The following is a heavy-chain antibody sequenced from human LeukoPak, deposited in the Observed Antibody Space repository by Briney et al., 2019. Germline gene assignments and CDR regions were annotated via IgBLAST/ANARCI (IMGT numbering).Heavy chain of an antibody. CDR2: INTNTGNP. CDR3: AIFPGTIAAAGMGDLDY. J-gene: IGHJ4*02. D-gene: IGHD6-13*01. CDR1: GYTFTSYA. Sequence: ASVKVSCKASGYTFTSYAMNWVRQAPGQGLEWMGWINTNTGNPTNAQGFTGRFVFSLDTSVSTAYLQISSLKAEDTAVYYCAIFPGTIAAAGMGDLDYWGQGTLVTVSS. V-gene: IGHV7-4-1*02.